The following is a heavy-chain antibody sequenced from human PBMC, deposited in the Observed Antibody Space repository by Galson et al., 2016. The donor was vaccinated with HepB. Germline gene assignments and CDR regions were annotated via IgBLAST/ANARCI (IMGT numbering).Heavy chain of an antibody. V-gene: IGHV3-23*01. Sequence: SLRLSCAGSGFTFSKHAVSWVRQAPGKGLEWVSGISGSGVTTSYADSVEGRFTVSRDNSKNTLYLQMNSLRVDDTAVYYCARVPGFSWGQGTLVTVSS. D-gene: IGHD5-12*01. CDR3: ARVPGFS. CDR1: GFTFSKHA. J-gene: IGHJ5*02. CDR2: ISGSGVTT.